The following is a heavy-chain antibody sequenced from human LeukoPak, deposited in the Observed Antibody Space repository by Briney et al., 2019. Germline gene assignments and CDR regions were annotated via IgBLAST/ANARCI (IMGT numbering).Heavy chain of an antibody. D-gene: IGHD3-22*01. Sequence: GGSLRLSCAASGFTFSSYAMHWVRQAPGKGLEWVAVISYDGSNKYYADSVKGRFTISRDNSKSTLYLQMNSLRAEDTAVYYCARDPDSSGYYAYYFDYWGQGTLVTVSS. CDR2: ISYDGSNK. CDR3: ARDPDSSGYYAYYFDY. V-gene: IGHV3-30-3*01. J-gene: IGHJ4*02. CDR1: GFTFSSYA.